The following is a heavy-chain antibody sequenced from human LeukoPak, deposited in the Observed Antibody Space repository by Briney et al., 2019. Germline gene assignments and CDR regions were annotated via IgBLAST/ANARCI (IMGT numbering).Heavy chain of an antibody. D-gene: IGHD6-19*01. CDR2: IKPDGGDR. Sequence: PGGSLRLSCAASGFTFSTYWIAWVRGAPGKGLEWVATIKPDGGDRYYVDSVKGRFTIPRDNARNSLFLQMNSLRAEDTAVYYSARDRSTVAGIDYRGQGTLVTVSS. CDR1: GFTFSTYW. J-gene: IGHJ4*02. CDR3: ARDRSTVAGIDY. V-gene: IGHV3-7*01.